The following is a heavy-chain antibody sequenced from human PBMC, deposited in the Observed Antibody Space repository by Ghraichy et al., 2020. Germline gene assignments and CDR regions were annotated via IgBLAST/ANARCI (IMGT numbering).Heavy chain of an antibody. CDR2: IYYSGSGST. J-gene: IGHJ4*02. CDR3: ARGRSSREVDY. CDR1: GGSISSYY. Sequence: SETLSLTCTVSGGSISSYYWSWIRQPPGKGLEWIGYIYYSGSGSTNYNPSLKSRVTISVDMSKNQFSLKLNSVTAADTAVYYCARGRSSREVDYWGQGTLVSVSS. V-gene: IGHV4-59*01. D-gene: IGHD6-13*01.